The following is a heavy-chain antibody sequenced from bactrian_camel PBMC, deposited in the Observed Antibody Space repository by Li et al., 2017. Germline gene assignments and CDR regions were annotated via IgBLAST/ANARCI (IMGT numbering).Heavy chain of an antibody. CDR3: AAGWGIRPRIATLDSYEYQS. D-gene: IGHD4*01. CDR2: IDRAGSI. V-gene: IGHV3S53*01. Sequence: QLVESGGGSAQAGGSLRLSCVVASGYTISNYYMGWFRQHPGKEREGVALIDRAGSISYADSVKGRFTISQDNAKNTLYLDMNSLKLEDTGVYFCAAGWGIRPRIATLDSYEYQSWGPGTQVTVS. CDR1: GYTISNYY. J-gene: IGHJ4*01.